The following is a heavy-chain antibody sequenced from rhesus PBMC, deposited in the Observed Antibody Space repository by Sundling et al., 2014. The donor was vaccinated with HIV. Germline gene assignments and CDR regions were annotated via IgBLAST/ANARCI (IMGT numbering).Heavy chain of an antibody. D-gene: IGHD2-21*01. V-gene: IGHV4-173*01. CDR1: TDSITGSY. CDR3: ARDGYCAGSDCYPFDY. J-gene: IGHJ4*01. CDR2: ISGNTGNT. Sequence: QVQLQESGPGLVRPSETLSLTCAVSTDSITGSYWTWIRQSPGKGLEWIGRISGNTGNTDYNPSLQSRVTLSRDLSKSQFSLNLWSLTAADTAVYYCARDGYCAGSDCYPFDYWGQGVLVTVSS.